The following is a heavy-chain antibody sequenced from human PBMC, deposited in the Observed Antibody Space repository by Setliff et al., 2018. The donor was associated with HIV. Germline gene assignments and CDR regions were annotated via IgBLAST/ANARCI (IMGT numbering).Heavy chain of an antibody. CDR3: ARARGRLSDFDI. CDR2: SFVGDSNT. Sequence: GASVKVSCKTSGYALTSYHIHWVRQAHGQGLEWMGKSFVGDSNTHYAQKFQGRVTLTSDTSTNTVYMELSSLRSEDTAVYYCARARGRLSDFDIWGQGTMVTVSS. V-gene: IGHV1-46*01. CDR1: GYALTSYH. D-gene: IGHD3-10*01. J-gene: IGHJ3*02.